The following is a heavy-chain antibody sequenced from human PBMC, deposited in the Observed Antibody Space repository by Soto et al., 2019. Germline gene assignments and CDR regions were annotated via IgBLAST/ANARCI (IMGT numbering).Heavy chain of an antibody. D-gene: IGHD6-13*01. V-gene: IGHV4-4*02. J-gene: IGHJ4*02. CDR2: IHHSGST. CDR3: ASDHGSHPGD. CDR1: GVSISSDNW. Sequence: QVQLQESGPGLVRPSGTVSLTCAVSGVSISSDNWWSWVRQPPGKALEWIGEIHHSGSTNYNPSLTGRVTSSVVPSKDLFSLTLNSVPAADKAFYYCASDHGSHPGDWGQGTLVSVSS.